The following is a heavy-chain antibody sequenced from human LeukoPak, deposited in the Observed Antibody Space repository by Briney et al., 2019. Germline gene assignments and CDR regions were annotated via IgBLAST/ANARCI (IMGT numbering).Heavy chain of an antibody. CDR3: ATRPSGNYPYFDF. D-gene: IGHD4-11*01. J-gene: IGHJ4*02. V-gene: IGHV3-53*01. Sequence: GGSLRLSCAASGFTVSSKYMSWVRQAPGMGLEWISVIFGDGRTHYADSMKGRFTISRDNSKNTLYLQMSSLRAEDTAVYYCATRPSGNYPYFDFWGQGTLVTVSS. CDR2: IFGDGRT. CDR1: GFTVSSKY.